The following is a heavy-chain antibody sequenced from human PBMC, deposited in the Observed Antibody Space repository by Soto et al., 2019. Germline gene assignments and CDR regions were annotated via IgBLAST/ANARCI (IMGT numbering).Heavy chain of an antibody. Sequence: SETLSLTCTVSGGSISSSSYYWGWIRQPPGKGLEWIGSIYYSGSTYYNPSLKSRVTISVDTSKNQFSLKLSSVTAADTAVYYCARTRARIYGGGIDYWGQGTLVTVSS. CDR1: GGSISSSSYY. CDR2: IYYSGST. D-gene: IGHD4-17*01. CDR3: ARTRARIYGGGIDY. J-gene: IGHJ4*02. V-gene: IGHV4-39*01.